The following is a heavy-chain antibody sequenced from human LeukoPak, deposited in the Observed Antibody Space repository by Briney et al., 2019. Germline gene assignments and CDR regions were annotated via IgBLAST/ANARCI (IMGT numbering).Heavy chain of an antibody. V-gene: IGHV3-21*01. J-gene: IGHJ6*03. CDR3: AKVGAFYSSSIYYYYYYMDV. CDR2: ISSSSSYI. D-gene: IGHD6-6*01. Sequence: PGGTLRLSCAASGFTFSSYSMNWVRQAPGKGLEWVSSISSSSSYIYYADSVKGRFTISRDNAKNSLYLQMNSLRAEDTAVYYCAKVGAFYSSSIYYYYYYMDVWGKGTTVTVSS. CDR1: GFTFSSYS.